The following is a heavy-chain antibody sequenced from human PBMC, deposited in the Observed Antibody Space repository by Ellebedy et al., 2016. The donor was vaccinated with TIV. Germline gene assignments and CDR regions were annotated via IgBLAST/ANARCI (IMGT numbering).Heavy chain of an antibody. CDR3: ARAVGAGINWFDL. V-gene: IGHV4-31*03. D-gene: IGHD1-14*01. CDR1: GASMSGSGVTY. CDR2: IVHTGST. J-gene: IGHJ5*02. Sequence: MPSETLSLTCTVSGASMSGSGVTYWSWIRQRPGEGLEWIGYIVHTGSTYYNPSLQSRVSISVDTSKRQFSLEVRSLTAADTAVYYCARAVGAGINWFDLWGQGSLVTVSS.